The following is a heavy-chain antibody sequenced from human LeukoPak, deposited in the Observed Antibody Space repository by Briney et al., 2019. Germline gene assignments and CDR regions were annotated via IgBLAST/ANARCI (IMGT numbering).Heavy chain of an antibody. J-gene: IGHJ4*02. CDR2: ISSSSSHI. CDR3: AKPPGYSTTWFSGRFFDS. Sequence: GGSLRLSCATSGFTSSRYSMNWVRQAPGKGLEWISYISSSSSHIQYADSVKGRFTISRDNVKNTLFLQMDSLRVDDSGVYYCAKPPGYSTTWFSGRFFDSWGQGTLITVSS. D-gene: IGHD5-12*01. CDR1: GFTSSRYS. V-gene: IGHV3-48*01.